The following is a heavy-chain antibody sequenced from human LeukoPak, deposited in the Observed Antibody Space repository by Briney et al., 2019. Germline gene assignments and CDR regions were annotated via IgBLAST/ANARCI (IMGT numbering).Heavy chain of an antibody. D-gene: IGHD6-13*01. CDR1: GGTFSSYA. Sequence: GASVKVSCKASGGTFSSYAISWVRQAPGQGLEWMGRIIPILGIANYAQKFQGRVTITADKSTSTAYMELSSLRSEDTAVYYCARDPGAAAGNYYYYGMDVWGQGTTVTVSS. V-gene: IGHV1-69*04. J-gene: IGHJ6*02. CDR3: ARDPGAAAGNYYYYGMDV. CDR2: IIPILGIA.